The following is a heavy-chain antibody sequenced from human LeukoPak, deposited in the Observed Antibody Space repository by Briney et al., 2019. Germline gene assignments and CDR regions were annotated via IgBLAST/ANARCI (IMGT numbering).Heavy chain of an antibody. J-gene: IGHJ6*03. CDR2: ISNDGGDK. Sequence: GGSLRLSCAVSGIFLSSYSLHWVRQAPGKGLEWVAVISNDGGDKYFADSVKGRFTISRDNSKNTLYLQMNSLRSEDTAIYYCAREVAAAYYHMDVWGKGTAVTVSS. CDR3: AREVAAAYYHMDV. D-gene: IGHD6-13*01. V-gene: IGHV3-30-3*01. CDR1: GIFLSSYS.